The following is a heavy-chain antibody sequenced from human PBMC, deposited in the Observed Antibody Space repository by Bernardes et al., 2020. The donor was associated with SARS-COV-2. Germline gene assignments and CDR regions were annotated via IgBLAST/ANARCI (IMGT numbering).Heavy chain of an antibody. D-gene: IGHD5-18*01. CDR3: VRGYFYGPFDY. J-gene: IGHJ4*02. V-gene: IGHV3-20*04. CDR2: IKKNGGST. Sequence: GWSLRLSCAASGFTFDDYGMSWVRQAPGKGLEWVSGIKKNGGSTGYADSVKGRFTISRDNAKNSLYLQVNSLRAEDTALYYCVRGYFYGPFDYWGQGILVTVSS. CDR1: GFTFDDYG.